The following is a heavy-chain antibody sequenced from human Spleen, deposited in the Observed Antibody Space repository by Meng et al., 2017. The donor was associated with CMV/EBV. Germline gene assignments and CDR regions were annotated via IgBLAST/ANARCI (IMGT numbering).Heavy chain of an antibody. V-gene: IGHV1-8*02. D-gene: IGHD6-13*01. J-gene: IGHJ5*02. Sequence: ASVKVSCKASGYTFTSYDINWVRQATGQGLEWMGWMNPNSGNTGYAQKFQGRVTMTADKSTSTAYMELSSLRSEDTAVYYCARGDARAAAGTSIWFDPWGQGTLVTVSS. CDR1: GYTFTSYD. CDR2: MNPNSGNT. CDR3: ARGDARAAAGTSIWFDP.